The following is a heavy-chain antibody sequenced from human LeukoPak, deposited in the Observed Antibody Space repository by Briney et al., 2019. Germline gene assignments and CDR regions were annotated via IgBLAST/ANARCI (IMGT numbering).Heavy chain of an antibody. J-gene: IGHJ4*02. CDR1: GYTFTGYY. D-gene: IGHD6-13*01. CDR3: AKGFLPTSSSSNYVSFDF. Sequence: ASVKVSCKASGYTFTGYYMHWVRQAPGQGLEWMGWINPNSGGTNYAQKFQGRVTMTRNTSISTAYMELSSLRSEDTAVYYCAKGFLPTSSSSNYVSFDFWGQGTLVTVSS. CDR2: INPNSGGT. V-gene: IGHV1-2*02.